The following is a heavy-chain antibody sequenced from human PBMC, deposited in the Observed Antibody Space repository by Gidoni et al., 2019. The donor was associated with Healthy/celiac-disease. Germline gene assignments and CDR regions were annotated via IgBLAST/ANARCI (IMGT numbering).Heavy chain of an antibody. CDR3: ARAGEMATPGGPYYYYYMDV. Sequence: QVQLQESRPGLVTPSETLSLTCTVSGGSVSSGSYYRSWIRQPPGQGLEWIVYIYYSVSTNYNPSLKSRVTISVDTSKNQFSLKLSSVTAADTAVYYCARAGEMATPGGPYYYYYMDVWGKGTTVTVSS. CDR1: GGSVSSGSYY. J-gene: IGHJ6*03. V-gene: IGHV4-61*01. CDR2: IYYSVST. D-gene: IGHD3-16*01.